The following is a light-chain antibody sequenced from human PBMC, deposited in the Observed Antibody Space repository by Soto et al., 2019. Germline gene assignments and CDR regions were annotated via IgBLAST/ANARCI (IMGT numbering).Light chain of an antibody. CDR2: GVS. CDR1: SSDVGAYKY. CDR3: SSFTGPTTLDV. Sequence: ALTQPASVSGSPGQSVTISCTGTSSDVGAYKYVSWYQKHPGKAPKLMIYGVSNRPSGVSNRFTGSKSGNTAFLTISVLQPEDEADYYCSSFTGPTTLDVFGTGTKVTVL. J-gene: IGLJ1*01. V-gene: IGLV2-14*03.